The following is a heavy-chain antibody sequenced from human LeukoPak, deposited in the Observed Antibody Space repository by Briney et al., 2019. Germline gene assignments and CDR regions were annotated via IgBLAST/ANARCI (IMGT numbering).Heavy chain of an antibody. D-gene: IGHD2-8*01. CDR3: AKQSYARSLGE. CDR2: TNSGGTNT. CDR1: GFPFSDFS. Sequence: QTGGSLRLSCATSGFPFSDFSMTWVCQAPGKGLEWISTTNSGGTNTYYAESVKGRFTISRDNSKNVLYLQMSSLRVEDTAIYYCAKQSYARSLGEGGPGTLVTVSS. J-gene: IGHJ4*01. V-gene: IGHV3-23*01.